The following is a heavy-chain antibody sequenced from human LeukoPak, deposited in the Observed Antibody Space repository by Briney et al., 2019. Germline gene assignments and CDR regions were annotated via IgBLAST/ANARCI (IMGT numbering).Heavy chain of an antibody. CDR3: ARDTNREQDI. CDR2: ISSNGGKT. J-gene: IGHJ6*02. CDR1: GFTFTSHY. D-gene: IGHD3-3*01. Sequence: SGGSLRLSCAASGFTFTSHYMHWVRQTPGKGLEYVSAISSNGGKTHYTNSVKGRFTISRDNSKNTVYLQMGSLSTEDTAVYYCARDTNREQDIWGQGTTVTVSS. V-gene: IGHV3-64*01.